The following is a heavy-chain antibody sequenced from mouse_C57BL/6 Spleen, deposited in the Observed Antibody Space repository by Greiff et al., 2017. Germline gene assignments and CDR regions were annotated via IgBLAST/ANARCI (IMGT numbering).Heavy chain of an antibody. D-gene: IGHD3-3*01. CDR1: EYEFPSHD. Sequence: DVKLQESGGGLVQPGESLKLSCESNEYEFPSHDMSWVRKTPEKRLELVAAINSDGGSPYYPDTMERRFIIARDNTKKTLYLQMSSLRSEDTALYYCARHCREGAMDYWGQGTSVTVSS. CDR2: INSDGGSP. V-gene: IGHV5-2*01. J-gene: IGHJ4*01. CDR3: ARHCREGAMDY.